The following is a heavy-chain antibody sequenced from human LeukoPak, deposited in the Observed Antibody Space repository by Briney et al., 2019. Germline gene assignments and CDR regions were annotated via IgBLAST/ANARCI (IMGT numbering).Heavy chain of an antibody. D-gene: IGHD4-23*01. CDR3: ARDQSYGGAFDI. CDR1: EFTVSSNY. V-gene: IGHV3-53*01. J-gene: IGHJ3*02. Sequence: GGSLRLSCAASEFTVSSNYMSWVRQARGKELVWVSVIYSGGSTYYADSVKGRFTISRDNSKNTLYLQMNSLRAEDTAVYYCARDQSYGGAFDIWGQGTMVTVSS. CDR2: IYSGGST.